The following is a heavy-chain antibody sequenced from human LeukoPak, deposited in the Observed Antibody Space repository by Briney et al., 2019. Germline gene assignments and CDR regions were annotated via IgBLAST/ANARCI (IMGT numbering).Heavy chain of an antibody. Sequence: GGSLRLSCAASGFTFSSYEMNWVRQAPGKGLEWVSSISSSSYFIYYADSVKGRFTISRDNAKNSLYLQMNSLRAEDTAVYYCARDTDYGDSGLDYWGQGTLVTVSS. CDR2: ISSSSYFI. V-gene: IGHV3-21*01. D-gene: IGHD4-17*01. J-gene: IGHJ4*02. CDR1: GFTFSSYE. CDR3: ARDTDYGDSGLDY.